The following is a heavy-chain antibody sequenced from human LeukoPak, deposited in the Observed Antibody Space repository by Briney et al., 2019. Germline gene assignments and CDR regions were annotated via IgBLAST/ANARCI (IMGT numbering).Heavy chain of an antibody. J-gene: IGHJ4*02. V-gene: IGHV3-74*01. CDR1: GLTLSGYW. CDR3: ARARGNTYGYFEY. Sequence: GGSLRLSCAASGLTLSGYWMHWVRQAPGKGLVWVSRINGDASSTSYADSVKGRFTISRDNAKSTLYLQMNSLRVEDTAVYYCARARGNTYGYFEYWGQGALVTVSS. D-gene: IGHD5-18*01. CDR2: INGDASST.